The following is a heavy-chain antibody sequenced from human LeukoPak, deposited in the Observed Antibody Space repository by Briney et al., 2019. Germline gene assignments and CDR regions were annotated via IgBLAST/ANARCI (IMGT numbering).Heavy chain of an antibody. D-gene: IGHD3-22*01. V-gene: IGHV1-69*13. CDR2: IIPIFGTA. J-gene: IGHJ4*02. CDR1: GGTLSSYA. Sequence: GASVKVSCKASGGTLSSYAISWGRQAAGQGLEWMGGIIPIFGTANYAQKFQGRVTITADESTSTAYMELSSLRSEDTAVYYCAREYYYDSSGYYHFDYWGQGTLVTVSS. CDR3: AREYYYDSSGYYHFDY.